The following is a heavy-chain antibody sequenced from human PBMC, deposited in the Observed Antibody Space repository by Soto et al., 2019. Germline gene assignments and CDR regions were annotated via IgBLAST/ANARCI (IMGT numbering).Heavy chain of an antibody. D-gene: IGHD4-17*01. J-gene: IGHJ6*03. V-gene: IGHV4-34*01. CDR1: GGSFSGYY. Sequence: SETLSLTCAVYGGSFSGYYWSWIRQPPGKGLEWIGEINHSGSTNYNPSLKSRVTISVDTSKNQFSLKLSSVTAADTAVYYCARKGGVVSTVTTPYYYYYYMDVWGKGTTVTVSS. CDR2: INHSGST. CDR3: ARKGGVVSTVTTPYYYYYYMDV.